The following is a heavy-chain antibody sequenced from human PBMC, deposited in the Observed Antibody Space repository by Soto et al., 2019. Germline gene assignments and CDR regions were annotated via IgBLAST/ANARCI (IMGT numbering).Heavy chain of an antibody. V-gene: IGHV2-5*02. CDR2: ISWADDK. J-gene: IGHJ4*02. CDR1: VFSLTTSGVA. Sequence: QITLNESGPTQVNPRQTLTLTCTVSVFSLTTSGVAVGWIRQSPGKAPELLALISWADDKRDSPSLKSRLTITKDPSKIPGVLTMDDLDPADTATYYCAHRVLRTVFGLVTTTAIYFDSWGQGTPVAVSS. D-gene: IGHD3-3*01. CDR3: AHRVLRTVFGLVTTTAIYFDS.